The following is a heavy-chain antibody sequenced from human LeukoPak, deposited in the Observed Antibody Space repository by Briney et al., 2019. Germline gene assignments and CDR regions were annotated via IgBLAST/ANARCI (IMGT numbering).Heavy chain of an antibody. D-gene: IGHD6-19*01. CDR3: ATKQWLAPPPDS. Sequence: GGSLRLSCAASGFTFSKYWMLWVRQAPGKGLESVSRINTDGTVTTYADSVKGRFTVSRDNADNTMFLQMNSVRDEDTAVYYCATKQWLAPPPDSWGQGTPITVSS. V-gene: IGHV3-74*01. CDR1: GFTFSKYW. J-gene: IGHJ4*02. CDR2: INTDGTVT.